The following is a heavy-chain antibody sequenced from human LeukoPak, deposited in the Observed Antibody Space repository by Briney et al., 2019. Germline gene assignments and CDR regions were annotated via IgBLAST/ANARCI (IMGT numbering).Heavy chain of an antibody. Sequence: GASVKVSCKASGGTFSSNAISWVRQAPGQGLEWMGRIIPIFGIANYARKFQGRVTITADKSTSTAYMELSSLRSEDTAVYYCARDEYCGGDCYFWFDPWGQGTLVTVSS. CDR2: IIPIFGIA. CDR1: GGTFSSNA. CDR3: ARDEYCGGDCYFWFDP. D-gene: IGHD2-21*02. J-gene: IGHJ5*02. V-gene: IGHV1-69*04.